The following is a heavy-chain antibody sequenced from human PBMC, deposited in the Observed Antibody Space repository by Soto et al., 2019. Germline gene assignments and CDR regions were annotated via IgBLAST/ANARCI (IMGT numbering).Heavy chain of an antibody. V-gene: IGHV3-53*01. CDR3: ARSGYSFAWGY. Sequence: EVQLVESGGGLIPPGGSLRLSCAASGFLVNSAYMTWVRQAPGKVLEWLSMINSDGTTLYAESVKGRFTISRDNSKNRLDLQMNSLRAEDTAMYYCARSGYSFAWGYWGQGTLVIVTS. CDR1: GFLVNSAY. D-gene: IGHD5-18*01. J-gene: IGHJ4*02. CDR2: INSDGTT.